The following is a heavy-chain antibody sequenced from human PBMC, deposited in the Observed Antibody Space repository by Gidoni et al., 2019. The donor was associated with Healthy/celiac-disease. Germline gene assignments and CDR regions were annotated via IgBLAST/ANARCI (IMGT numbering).Heavy chain of an antibody. CDR3: AKDRGSRDWLYDY. D-gene: IGHD3-9*01. Sequence: EVQLLESGGGLVQPGGSLGLSCAAAGFTFSSYAMSWVRQAPGKGLEWVSAISGSGGSTYYADSVKGRFTISRDNSKNTLYLQMNSLRAEDTAVYYCAKDRGSRDWLYDYWGQGTLVTVSS. CDR2: ISGSGGST. CDR1: GFTFSSYA. J-gene: IGHJ4*02. V-gene: IGHV3-23*01.